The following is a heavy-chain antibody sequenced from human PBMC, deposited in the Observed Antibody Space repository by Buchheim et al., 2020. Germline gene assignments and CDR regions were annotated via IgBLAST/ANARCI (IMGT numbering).Heavy chain of an antibody. Sequence: QVQLVESGGGVVQPGRSLRLSCAASGFTFSSYAMHWVRQAPGKGLEWVAVISYDGSNKYYADSVKGRFTISRENSKKTLYLQMNSLRAEDTAVYYCARDRRVVVAATPGGGMDVWGQGTT. CDR3: ARDRRVVVAATPGGGMDV. D-gene: IGHD2-15*01. J-gene: IGHJ6*02. V-gene: IGHV3-30-3*01. CDR1: GFTFSSYA. CDR2: ISYDGSNK.